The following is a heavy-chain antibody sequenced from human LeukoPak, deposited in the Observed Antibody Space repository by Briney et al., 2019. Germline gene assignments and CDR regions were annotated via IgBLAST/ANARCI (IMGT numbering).Heavy chain of an antibody. Sequence: GASVKVSCKASGYTFTSYYMHWVRQAPGQGLEWMGIINPSGGSTSYAQKFQGRVTMTRDTSTSTVYMELSSLRSEDTAVYYCARDDFWSGYNTYNWFDPWGQGTLVTVSS. D-gene: IGHD3-3*01. CDR2: INPSGGST. J-gene: IGHJ5*02. CDR1: GYTFTSYY. V-gene: IGHV1-46*01. CDR3: ARDDFWSGYNTYNWFDP.